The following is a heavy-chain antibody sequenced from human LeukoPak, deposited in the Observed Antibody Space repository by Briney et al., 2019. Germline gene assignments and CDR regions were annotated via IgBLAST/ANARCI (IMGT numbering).Heavy chain of an antibody. D-gene: IGHD1-26*01. J-gene: IGHJ4*02. V-gene: IGHV4-34*01. CDR1: GGSFSGYH. Sequence: SETLSLTCAVYGGSFSGYHWSWIRQPPGKGLEWIGEINHSGNMKYNPSLKSRVTISVDTSKNQFSLKLGPVTAADTSVYYCARRPPNSGSYYGPSGLDYWGQGTLVTVSS. CDR2: INHSGNM. CDR3: ARRPPNSGSYYGPSGLDY.